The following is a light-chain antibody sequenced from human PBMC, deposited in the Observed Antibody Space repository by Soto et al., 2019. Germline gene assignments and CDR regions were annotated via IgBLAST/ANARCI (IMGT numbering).Light chain of an antibody. V-gene: IGKV4-1*01. J-gene: IGKJ5*01. CDR1: QSVLYSSNNKNY. Sequence: IVMTQSPDSLAVSLGERATINCKSSQSVLYSSNNKNYLALYQQKPGQPPKLLIYWASTRESGVPDRFSGSGSGTDVTLTISSLQAEDVAVYYCQQYYNKVTFGQGTRLEIK. CDR3: QQYYNKVT. CDR2: WAS.